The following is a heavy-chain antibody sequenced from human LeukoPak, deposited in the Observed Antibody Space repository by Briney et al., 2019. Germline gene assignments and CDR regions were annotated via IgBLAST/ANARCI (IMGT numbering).Heavy chain of an antibody. D-gene: IGHD1-26*01. V-gene: IGHV4-59*11. CDR1: GGSIRGHY. J-gene: IGHJ4*02. CDR3: ARERWEGGSYVMGFDY. Sequence: PSETLSLTCSVSGGSIRGHYWNWARQPPGKGLEWLGHIYYSGSTYYNPSLKSRITISVDTSKNQFSLRLSSVTAADTAVYYCARERWEGGSYVMGFDYWGQGALVTVSS. CDR2: IYYSGST.